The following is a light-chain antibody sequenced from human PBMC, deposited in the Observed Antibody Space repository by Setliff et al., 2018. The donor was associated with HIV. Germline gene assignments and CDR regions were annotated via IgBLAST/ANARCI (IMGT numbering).Light chain of an antibody. Sequence: QSALAQPASVSGSPGQSITISCTGTSSDVGTYNAVYWYKQHPGKVPKLMIYEGSKRPSEVSNRFSGSKSGNTATLTISGLLAEDEADYYCCSYAGHYSYVFGTGTKVTVL. V-gene: IGLV2-23*01. CDR3: CSYAGHYSYV. J-gene: IGLJ1*01. CDR2: EGS. CDR1: SSDVGTYNA.